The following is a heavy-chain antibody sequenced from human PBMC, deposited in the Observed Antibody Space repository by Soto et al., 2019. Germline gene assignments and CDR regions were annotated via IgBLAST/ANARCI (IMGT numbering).Heavy chain of an antibody. CDR1: GFTFSDYG. Sequence: GGSLRLSCAASGFTFSDYGMSWVRQAPGKGLEWVSGISASGGSTYYADSVKGRFTISRDNSKNTVHLQMHSLRVEDTAVYYCAKHGPLGTIIVVITRFQYWGQGTLVTVSS. CDR2: ISASGGST. CDR3: AKHGPLGTIIVVITRFQY. J-gene: IGHJ4*02. V-gene: IGHV3-23*01. D-gene: IGHD3-22*01.